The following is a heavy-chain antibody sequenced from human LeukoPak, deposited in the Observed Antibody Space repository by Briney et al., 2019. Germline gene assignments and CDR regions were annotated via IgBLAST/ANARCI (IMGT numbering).Heavy chain of an antibody. CDR1: GYSFTNYW. D-gene: IGHD3-22*01. CDR2: IYPGDSDT. J-gene: IGHJ5*02. Sequence: GESLKISCTGSGYSFTNYWIGWVRQMPGKGLEWMGIIYPGDSDTRYSPSFRGQVTISADKSISTAYLQWSSLKASDTAMYYCARLGVQYYYDSSGSPGGFDPWGQGTLVTVSS. V-gene: IGHV5-51*01. CDR3: ARLGVQYYYDSSGSPGGFDP.